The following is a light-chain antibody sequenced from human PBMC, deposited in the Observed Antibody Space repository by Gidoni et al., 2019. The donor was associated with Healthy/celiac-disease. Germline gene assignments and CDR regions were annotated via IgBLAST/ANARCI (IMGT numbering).Light chain of an antibody. Sequence: DILLPKSPATLSLSPGERATLSCRASQSVSSYLAWYQQKPGQAPRLLIYDASNRATGIPARFSGSGSGTDVTLTISSLEPEDFAVYYCQQRSNWPPLTFGGGTKVEIK. CDR1: QSVSSY. CDR3: QQRSNWPPLT. CDR2: DAS. V-gene: IGKV3-11*01. J-gene: IGKJ4*01.